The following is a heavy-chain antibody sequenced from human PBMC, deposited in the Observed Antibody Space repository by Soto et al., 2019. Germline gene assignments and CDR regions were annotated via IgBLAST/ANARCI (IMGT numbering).Heavy chain of an antibody. CDR2: INDLGGRT. Sequence: EVQLWESGGALVQPWGSLILSCTAPGFPFSRYALDWFRQAPGKGREWVSTINDLGGRTYYADSMKGRFTISRDNSKNTLHLQMNGLRAEDTAIYYCAKDHIAAAGYFDCWGQGTLVAVSS. V-gene: IGHV3-23*01. CDR1: GFPFSRYA. D-gene: IGHD6-13*01. CDR3: AKDHIAAAGYFDC. J-gene: IGHJ4*02.